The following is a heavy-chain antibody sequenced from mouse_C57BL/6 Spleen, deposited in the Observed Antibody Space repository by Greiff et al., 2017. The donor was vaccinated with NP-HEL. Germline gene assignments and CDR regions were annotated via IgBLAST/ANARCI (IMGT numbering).Heavy chain of an antibody. CDR2: ISSGSSTI. CDR3: ATTVVATDDY. J-gene: IGHJ2*01. V-gene: IGHV5-17*01. D-gene: IGHD1-1*01. CDR1: GFTFSDYG. Sequence: DVKLVESGGGLVKPGGSLKLSCAASGFTFSDYGMHWVRQAPEKGLEWVAYISSGSSTIYYADTVKGRFTISRDNAKNTLFLQMTSLRSEDTAMYYCATTVVATDDYWGQGTTLTVSS.